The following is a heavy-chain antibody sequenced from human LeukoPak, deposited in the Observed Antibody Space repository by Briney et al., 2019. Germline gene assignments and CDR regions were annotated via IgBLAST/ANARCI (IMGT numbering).Heavy chain of an antibody. J-gene: IGHJ4*02. CDR1: GFTVSSNY. CDR3: ARDLGDFGGDY. Sequence: PGGSLRLSCAASGFTVSSNYMSWVRQAPGKGLGWVSVIYSGGSTYYADSVKGRFTISRDNSKNTLYLQMNSLSAADTAVYYCARDLGDFGGDYWGQGTLVTVSS. V-gene: IGHV3-53*01. CDR2: IYSGGST. D-gene: IGHD3-10*01.